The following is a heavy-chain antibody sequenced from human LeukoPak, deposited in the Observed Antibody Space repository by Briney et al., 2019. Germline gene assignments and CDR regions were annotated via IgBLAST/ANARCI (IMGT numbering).Heavy chain of an antibody. V-gene: IGHV3-74*01. CDR3: ARTGRTTTTLDY. Sequence: GGSLRLSCAASGFTFSSYWMHWVRQAPGKGLVWDSHISTDGSITTYADSVKGRFTISRDNAKSTLYLQMNSLRVEETAVYYCARTGRTTTTLDYWGQGTLVTVSS. J-gene: IGHJ4*02. D-gene: IGHD1-1*01. CDR2: ISTDGSIT. CDR1: GFTFSSYW.